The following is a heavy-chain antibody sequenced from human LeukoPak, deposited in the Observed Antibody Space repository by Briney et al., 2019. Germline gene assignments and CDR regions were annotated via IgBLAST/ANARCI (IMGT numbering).Heavy chain of an antibody. Sequence: PGGSLRLSCAASGFTVSSNYMSWVRQAPGKGLECVSVIYSGGSTYYADSVKGRFTISRDNSKNTLYLQMNSLRAEHTAVYYCAREAPAGDYAIDYWGQGTLVTVSS. CDR3: AREAPAGDYAIDY. J-gene: IGHJ4*02. V-gene: IGHV3-53*01. D-gene: IGHD4-17*01. CDR2: IYSGGST. CDR1: GFTVSSNY.